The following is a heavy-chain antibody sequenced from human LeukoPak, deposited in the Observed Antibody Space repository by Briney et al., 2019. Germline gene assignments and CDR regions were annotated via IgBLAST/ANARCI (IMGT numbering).Heavy chain of an antibody. V-gene: IGHV1-18*01. CDR2: ISAYNGNT. Sequence: ASVKVSCKASGYTFTSYGISWVRQAPGQGLEWMGWISAYNGNTNYAQKLQGRVTMTTDTSTSTAYMELRSLRSDDTAVYYCARVPYYYDSSGCPRPNNWFDPWGQGTLVTVSS. J-gene: IGHJ5*02. CDR1: GYTFTSYG. CDR3: ARVPYYYDSSGCPRPNNWFDP. D-gene: IGHD3-22*01.